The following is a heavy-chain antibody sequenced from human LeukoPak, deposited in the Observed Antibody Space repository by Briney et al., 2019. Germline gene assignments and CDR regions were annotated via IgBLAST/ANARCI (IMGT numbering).Heavy chain of an antibody. Sequence: GASVKVSCKVSGYTLTELSMNWVRQAPGKGLEWVGGFDPEDGETIYAQKFQGRVTMTEDTSTDTAYMELSSLRSEDTAGYYCVPWVGSCGCSSKGRFGMDVWGQGTTVTVSS. CDR2: FDPEDGET. V-gene: IGHV1-24*01. CDR1: GYTLTELS. D-gene: IGHD2-15*01. J-gene: IGHJ6*02. CDR3: VPWVGSCGCSSKGRFGMDV.